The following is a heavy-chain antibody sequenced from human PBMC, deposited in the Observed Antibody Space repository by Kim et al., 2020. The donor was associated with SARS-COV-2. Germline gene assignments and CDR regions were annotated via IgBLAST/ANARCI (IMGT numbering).Heavy chain of an antibody. CDR1: GGSISSYY. J-gene: IGHJ3*02. CDR3: ARGYHYAFDI. CDR2: IYYSGST. Sequence: SETLSLTCTVSGGSISSYYWSWIRQRPGKGLEWVWYIYYSGSTNYNHSLKSRVTISVDTSKNQFSLKLSSVTAADTAVYYCARGYHYAFDIWGQGTMVTVSS. V-gene: IGHV4-59*13. D-gene: IGHD1-26*01.